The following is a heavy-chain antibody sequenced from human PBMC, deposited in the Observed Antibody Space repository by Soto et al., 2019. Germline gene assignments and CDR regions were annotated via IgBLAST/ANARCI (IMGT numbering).Heavy chain of an antibody. CDR2: IIPILGIA. V-gene: IGHV1-69*02. Sequence: SVKVSCKASGGTFSSYTISWVRQAPGQGLEWMGRIIPILGIANYAQKFQGRVTITADKSTSTAYMELSSLRSEDTAVYYCVLGSRVVVVVAATDGAFDIWGQGTMVTVSS. CDR1: GGTFSSYT. D-gene: IGHD2-15*01. J-gene: IGHJ3*02. CDR3: VLGSRVVVVVAATDGAFDI.